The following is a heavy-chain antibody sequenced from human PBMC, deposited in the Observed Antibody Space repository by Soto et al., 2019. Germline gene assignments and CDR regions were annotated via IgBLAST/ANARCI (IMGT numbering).Heavy chain of an antibody. CDR3: ARGQVVNFDNWFDP. V-gene: IGHV1-18*04. D-gene: IGHD3-22*01. CDR2: INPYSGHT. J-gene: IGHJ5*02. CDR1: GYTFTSYG. Sequence: QIQLVQSGAAVKKPGTSVKVSCKASGYTFTSYGISWVRQAPGQGLEWMGWINPYSGHTNYAQNLQDRATMTTDTSTNTAYMELKSLRSDDTAVYFCARGQVVNFDNWFDPWGQGTLVTVSS.